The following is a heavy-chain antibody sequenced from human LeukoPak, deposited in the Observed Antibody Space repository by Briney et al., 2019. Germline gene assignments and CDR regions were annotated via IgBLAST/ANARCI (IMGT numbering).Heavy chain of an antibody. V-gene: IGHV4-34*01. D-gene: IGHD2-2*01. Sequence: PSETLSLTCAVYGGSFSGYYCSWIRQPPGKGLEWIGEINHSGSTNYNPSLKSRVTISVDTSKNQFSLKLSSVTAADTAVYYCARRGGACQLLSVYYYMDVWGKGTTVTVSS. CDR2: INHSGST. CDR3: ARRGGACQLLSVYYYMDV. J-gene: IGHJ6*03. CDR1: GGSFSGYY.